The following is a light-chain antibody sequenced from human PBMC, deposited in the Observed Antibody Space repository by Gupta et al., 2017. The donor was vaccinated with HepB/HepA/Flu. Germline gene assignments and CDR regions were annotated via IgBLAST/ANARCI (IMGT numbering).Light chain of an antibody. V-gene: IGKV3-20*01. CDR3: QQYGNSPPSIT. J-gene: IGKJ5*01. Sequence: IVLTQSPGTLSLSPGERATLSCRASQSVNSKFFAWYQQKPGQTPALLIYGASKRATGVPDRFSGSGSGTDFTLTISRLEPTDFAMYYCQQYGNSPPSITFGQGTRLEIK. CDR2: GAS. CDR1: QSVNSKF.